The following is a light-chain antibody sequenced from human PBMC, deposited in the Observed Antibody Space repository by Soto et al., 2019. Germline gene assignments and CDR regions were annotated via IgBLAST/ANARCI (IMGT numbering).Light chain of an antibody. CDR1: QSVSSSY. V-gene: IGKV3-15*01. Sequence: EIVLTQSPGTLSLSPGERATLSCRASQSVSSSYLAWYQQKPGQAPRLLIYGASTRATGITDRFSGSGSGTGFTLTISSLQSEDFAVYYCQQSNNWPFTFGPGTKVDIK. CDR3: QQSNNWPFT. CDR2: GAS. J-gene: IGKJ3*01.